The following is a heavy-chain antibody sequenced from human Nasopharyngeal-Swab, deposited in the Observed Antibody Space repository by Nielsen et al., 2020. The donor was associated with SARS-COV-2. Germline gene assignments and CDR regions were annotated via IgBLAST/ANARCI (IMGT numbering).Heavy chain of an antibody. Sequence: ASVKVSCKASGYTFTSYGISWVRQAPGQGLEWMGWISAYNGNTGYAQKFKGRVTMTRNTSTSTAYMELSRPRSEDTAVYYCARAMDVWGQGTTVTVSS. CDR2: ISAYNGNT. J-gene: IGHJ6*02. V-gene: IGHV1-18*01. CDR3: ARAMDV. CDR1: GYTFTSYG.